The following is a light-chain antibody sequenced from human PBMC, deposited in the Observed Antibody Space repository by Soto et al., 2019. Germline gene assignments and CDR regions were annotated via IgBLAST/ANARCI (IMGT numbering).Light chain of an antibody. V-gene: IGLV2-8*01. J-gene: IGLJ1*01. CDR3: SSYAGSSNV. CDR1: SGDVGGYNS. CDR2: EVS. Sequence: QSVLTQPASASGSPGQSITISCTGTSGDVGGYNSVSWYQQHPGKAPKLMIYEVSNRPSGVPDRFSGSKSGNTASLTVSGLQAEDEADYYCSSYAGSSNVFGTGTKLTVL.